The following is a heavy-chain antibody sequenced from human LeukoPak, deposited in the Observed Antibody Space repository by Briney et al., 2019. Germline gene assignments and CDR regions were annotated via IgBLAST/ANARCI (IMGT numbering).Heavy chain of an antibody. V-gene: IGHV4-34*01. CDR3: ARGIAAAGTVLSWFDP. J-gene: IGHJ5*02. Sequence: SETLSPTCAVYGGSFSGYYWSWIRQPPGKGLEWIGEINHSGSTNYNPSLKSRVTISVDTSKNQFSLKLSSVTAADTAVYYCARGIAAAGTVLSWFDPWGQGTLVTVSS. CDR2: INHSGST. D-gene: IGHD6-13*01. CDR1: GGSFSGYY.